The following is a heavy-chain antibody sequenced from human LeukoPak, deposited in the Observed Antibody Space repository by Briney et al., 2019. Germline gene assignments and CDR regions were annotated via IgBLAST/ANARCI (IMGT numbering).Heavy chain of an antibody. CDR1: GFSFSSYS. CDR2: ISSSSSFI. D-gene: IGHD6-13*01. J-gene: IGHJ4*02. CDR3: ARERGAGLSSSWIDY. Sequence: GGSLRLSCAASGFSFSSYSMNWVRQAPGKGLEWVSSISSSSSFIYYADSVKGRFTISRDNAQNSLHLQMNSLRAEDTAVYYCARERGAGLSSSWIDYWGQGTLVTVSS. V-gene: IGHV3-21*01.